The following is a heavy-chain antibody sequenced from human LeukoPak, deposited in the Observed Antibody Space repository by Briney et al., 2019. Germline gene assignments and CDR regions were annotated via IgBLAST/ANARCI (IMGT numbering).Heavy chain of an antibody. J-gene: IGHJ4*02. CDR3: ARGQLTDDLDY. V-gene: IGHV1-24*01. CDR1: GYTLTELS. D-gene: IGHD1-14*01. CDR2: FDPEDGET. Sequence: GASVKVSCKVSGYTLTELSMHWVRQAPGKGLEWMGGFDPEDGETIYAQKFQGRVTMTRDTSISTAYMELSRLRSDDTAVYYCARGQLTDDLDYWGQGTLVTVSS.